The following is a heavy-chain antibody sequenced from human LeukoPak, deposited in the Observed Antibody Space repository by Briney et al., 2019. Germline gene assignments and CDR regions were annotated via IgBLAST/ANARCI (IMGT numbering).Heavy chain of an antibody. Sequence: PSQTLSLTCTVSGGSIGSGTYYWSWIRQPAGKGLEWIGRMYPSGSSNYNPSLKSRVTISLDTSKNQFSLNLSSVTAADTAMYYCARGESSSSALYYYYYYMDVWDKGTTVTVSS. CDR2: MYPSGSS. V-gene: IGHV4-61*02. CDR3: ARGESSSSALYYYYYYMDV. D-gene: IGHD6-6*01. CDR1: GGSIGSGTYY. J-gene: IGHJ6*03.